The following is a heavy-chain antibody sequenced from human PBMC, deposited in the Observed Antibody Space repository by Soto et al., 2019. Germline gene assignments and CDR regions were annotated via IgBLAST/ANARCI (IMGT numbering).Heavy chain of an antibody. CDR1: GGSISSSSYY. V-gene: IGHV4-39*01. CDR3: ARHLSDSAYDLNC. J-gene: IGHJ4*02. D-gene: IGHD5-12*01. Sequence: QSQTLSLTCTVSGGSISSSSYYWGWIRQPPGKGLEWIGGIYYSGTYYNPSLKSRVTMSVDTSRDQFSLNLSSVTAADTAVYYCARHLSDSAYDLNCWGQGTLVTVSS. CDR2: IYYSGT.